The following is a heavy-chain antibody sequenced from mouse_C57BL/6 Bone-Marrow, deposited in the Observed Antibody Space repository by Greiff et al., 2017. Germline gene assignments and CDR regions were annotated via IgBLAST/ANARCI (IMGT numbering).Heavy chain of an antibody. CDR1: GFTFSSYG. J-gene: IGHJ4*01. D-gene: IGHD2-4*01. Sequence: EVHLVESGGDLVKPGGPLKLSCAASGFTFSSYGMSWVRQTPDKRLEWVATISSGGSYTYYPDSVKGRFTISRDNATNTLYLQMSSLKSEDTAMYYCARPYDYDDGYYYAMDYWGQGTSVTVSS. V-gene: IGHV5-6*01. CDR2: ISSGGSYT. CDR3: ARPYDYDDGYYYAMDY.